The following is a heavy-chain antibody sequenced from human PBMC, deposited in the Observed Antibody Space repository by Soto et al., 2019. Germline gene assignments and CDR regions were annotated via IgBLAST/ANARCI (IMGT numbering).Heavy chain of an antibody. CDR1: GGSISSYY. CDR3: ARGLSVTMVRGATNWFDP. CDR2: IYYSGST. Sequence: SETLSLTCTVSGGSISSYYWSWIRQPPGKGLEWIGYIYYSGSTNYNPSLKSRVTISVDTSKNQFSLKLSSVTAADTAVYYCARGLSVTMVRGATNWFDPWGQGTLVTVSS. D-gene: IGHD3-10*01. J-gene: IGHJ5*02. V-gene: IGHV4-59*08.